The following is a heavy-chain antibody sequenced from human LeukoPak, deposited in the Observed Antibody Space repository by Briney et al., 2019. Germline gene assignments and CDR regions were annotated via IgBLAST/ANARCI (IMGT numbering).Heavy chain of an antibody. J-gene: IGHJ4*02. V-gene: IGHV3-66*01. CDR3: APYYDSSGYPPGGLDF. D-gene: IGHD3-22*01. CDR1: AFTVSSNY. CDR2: LYSGGAT. Sequence: WGSLTRYGAASAFTVSSNYRTWLRQAPGNGLEWGSLLYSGGATDYADSVKGRFTNSRDNSKNTLYLQMNSLRAEDTAVYYCAPYYDSSGYPPGGLDFWGQGTQVTVSP.